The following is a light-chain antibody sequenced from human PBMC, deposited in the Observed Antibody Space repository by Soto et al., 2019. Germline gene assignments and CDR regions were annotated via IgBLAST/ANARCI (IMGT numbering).Light chain of an antibody. CDR2: DAS. J-gene: IGKJ5*01. CDR3: QQRSNWPPIT. V-gene: IGKV3-11*01. Sequence: IVWTQSPATLSVSPGERATLSCMSSQSVSSYLAWYQKKPGQAPRLLLYDASNRATGIPARFSGSGSGTDLTLTISSLETEDFAVYYCQQRSNWPPITFGQGTRLEIK. CDR1: QSVSSY.